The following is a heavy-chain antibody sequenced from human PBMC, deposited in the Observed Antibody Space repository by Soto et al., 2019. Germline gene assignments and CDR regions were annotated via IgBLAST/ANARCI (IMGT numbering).Heavy chain of an antibody. CDR3: GRLEGLATISYYFDY. CDR2: VYYSGST. J-gene: IGHJ4*02. CDR1: EGTVGSSSYY. V-gene: IGHV4-39*01. Sequence: LETHSVPSTVSEGTVGSSSYYWVRISQPPGKGLEWIGSVYYSGSTYYNPSLESRVTISVDKSKNQFSLKLMSLSAADMAVYYCGRLEGLATISYYFDYWGQGALVTVSS. D-gene: IGHD3-9*01.